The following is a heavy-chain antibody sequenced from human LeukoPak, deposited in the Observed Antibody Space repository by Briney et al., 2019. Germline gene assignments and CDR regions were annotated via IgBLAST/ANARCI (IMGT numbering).Heavy chain of an antibody. CDR1: GGSISSYY. J-gene: IGHJ4*02. CDR3: ALQRYYGSGSLIDY. D-gene: IGHD3-10*01. V-gene: IGHV4-59*08. CDR2: IYYSGST. Sequence: SETLSLTCTVSGGSISSYYWSWIRQPPGKGLEWIGYIYYSGSTNYNPSLKSRVTISVDTSKNQFSLKLSSVTAADTAVYYCALQRYYGSGSLIDYWGQGTLVTVSS.